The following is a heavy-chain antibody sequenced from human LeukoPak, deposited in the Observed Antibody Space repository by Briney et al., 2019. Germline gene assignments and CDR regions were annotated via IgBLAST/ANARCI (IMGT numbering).Heavy chain of an antibody. CDR3: ARDRYDSTGYWYFDL. D-gene: IGHD3-22*01. J-gene: IGHJ2*01. CDR2: IYYSGST. Sequence: SQTLSLTCTVSGGSISSGGYYWSWIRRHPGKGLEWIGYIYYSGSTYYNPSLKGRVTISVDTSKNQFSLKLSSATAADTAVYYCARDRYDSTGYWYFDLWGRGTLVTVSS. V-gene: IGHV4-31*03. CDR1: GGSISSGGYY.